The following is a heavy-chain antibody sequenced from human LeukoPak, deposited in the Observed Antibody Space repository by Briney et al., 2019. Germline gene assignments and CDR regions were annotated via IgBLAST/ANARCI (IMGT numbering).Heavy chain of an antibody. Sequence: SETLSHTCTVSGGSISGYYWSWIRQPAGKGLEWIGRIYSSGSTNYNPSLKSRVTLSVDTSKNQFSLKLNSVTAADTAVYYCAREKMAGVPLFDYWGQGTLVTVSS. CDR2: IYSSGST. D-gene: IGHD5-24*01. CDR3: AREKMAGVPLFDY. J-gene: IGHJ4*02. V-gene: IGHV4-4*07. CDR1: GGSISGYY.